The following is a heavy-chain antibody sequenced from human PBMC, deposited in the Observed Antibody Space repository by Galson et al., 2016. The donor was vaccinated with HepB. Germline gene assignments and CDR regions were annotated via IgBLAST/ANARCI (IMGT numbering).Heavy chain of an antibody. V-gene: IGHV1-69*13. Sequence: SVKVSCKASGGTFNNYAISWVRQAPGQGLEWMGGIIPMFGTANNAQKFRGRVTITADEPTSTVYMELSSLRSEDTAVYYCARGLNVLRYFDWSLDAFDIWGQGTMVTVSS. CDR1: GGTFNNYA. D-gene: IGHD3-9*01. J-gene: IGHJ3*02. CDR3: ARGLNVLRYFDWSLDAFDI. CDR2: IIPMFGTA.